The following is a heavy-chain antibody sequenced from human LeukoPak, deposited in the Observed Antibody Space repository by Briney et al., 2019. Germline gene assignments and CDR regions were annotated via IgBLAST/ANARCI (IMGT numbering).Heavy chain of an antibody. J-gene: IGHJ5*02. CDR2: ISSSGSTI. Sequence: GGSLRLSCAASGFTFSDYYMSWIRQAPGKGLEWVSYISSSGSTIYYADSVKGRFTISRDNAKNSLYLQMNSLRAEDTAVYFCARSPVTTWWFDPWGQGTLVTVSS. D-gene: IGHD4-17*01. V-gene: IGHV3-11*01. CDR3: ARSPVTTWWFDP. CDR1: GFTFSDYY.